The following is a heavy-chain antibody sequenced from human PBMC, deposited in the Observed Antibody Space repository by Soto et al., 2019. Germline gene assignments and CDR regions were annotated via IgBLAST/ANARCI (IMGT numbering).Heavy chain of an antibody. CDR2: ISSNGGST. Sequence: GGSLRLSCAASGFTFSSYAMHWVRQAPGKGLEYVSAISSNGGSTYYANSVKGRFTISRDNSKNTLYLQMGSLRAEDMAVYYCARGRDGRYFDWPLHAFDIWGQGTMVTVSS. J-gene: IGHJ3*02. CDR1: GFTFSSYA. V-gene: IGHV3-64*01. D-gene: IGHD3-9*01. CDR3: ARGRDGRYFDWPLHAFDI.